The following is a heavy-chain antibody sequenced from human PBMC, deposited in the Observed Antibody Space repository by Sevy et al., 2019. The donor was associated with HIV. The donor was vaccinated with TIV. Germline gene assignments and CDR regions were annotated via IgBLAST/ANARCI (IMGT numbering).Heavy chain of an antibody. D-gene: IGHD3-22*01. CDR1: GFTFNNAW. CDR3: ATAPGYYDSAPFDY. J-gene: IGHJ4*02. Sequence: GGSLRLSCAVSGFTFNNAWMNWVRQAPGTGLQWVGLIKSNIDGETTDYAAPVKGRFTISRDDSKNTLYLQMNNLKIEDTAVYYCATAPGYYDSAPFDYWGPGTLITVSS. V-gene: IGHV3-15*01. CDR2: IKSNIDGETT.